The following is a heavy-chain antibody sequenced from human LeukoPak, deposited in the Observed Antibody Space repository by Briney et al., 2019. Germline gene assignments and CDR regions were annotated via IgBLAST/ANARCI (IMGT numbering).Heavy chain of an antibody. V-gene: IGHV3-11*01. Sequence: GGSLRLSCAASGLTFSDYYMSWIRQAPEKGLEWLSYISGSGSTINYADSVKARFTISRDNAKNSLYLQMNSLRDEDTAVYYCARYYDSGASRGPKKTFDIWGQGTMVTVSS. J-gene: IGHJ3*02. CDR2: ISGSGSTI. CDR3: ARYYDSGASRGPKKTFDI. CDR1: GLTFSDYY. D-gene: IGHD3-10*01.